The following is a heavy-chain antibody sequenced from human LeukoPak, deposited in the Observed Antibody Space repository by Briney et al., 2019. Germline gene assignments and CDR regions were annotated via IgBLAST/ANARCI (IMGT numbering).Heavy chain of an antibody. CDR2: IYYSGST. D-gene: IGHD3-22*01. CDR3: ATVDSSGYYLSYFDY. V-gene: IGHV4-59*01. J-gene: IGHJ4*02. CDR1: GASISSFY. Sequence: PSETLSLTCTVSGASISSFYWSWIRQTPGKGLEWIGYIYYSGSTNYNPSLKSRVTISVDTSKNQFSLKLSSVTAADTAVYYCATVDSSGYYLSYFDYWGQGTLVTVSS.